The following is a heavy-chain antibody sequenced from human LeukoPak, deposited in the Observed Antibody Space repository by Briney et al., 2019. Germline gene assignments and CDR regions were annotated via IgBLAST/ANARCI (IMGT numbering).Heavy chain of an antibody. CDR2: IYPGNSDT. V-gene: IGHV5-51*01. D-gene: IGHD3-22*01. Sequence: GESLKISCKASGYIFTIYWIGWVRQMPGKGLEWIAIIYPGNSDTRYSPSFQGQVTISADKSISTAYLQWSSLKASDTAMYYCARWDDSSGSLYWGQGTLVTVSS. J-gene: IGHJ4*02. CDR3: ARWDDSSGSLY. CDR1: GYIFTIYW.